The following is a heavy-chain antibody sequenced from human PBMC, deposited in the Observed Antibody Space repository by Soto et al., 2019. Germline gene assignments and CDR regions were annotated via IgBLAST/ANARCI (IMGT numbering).Heavy chain of an antibody. V-gene: IGHV3-23*01. D-gene: IGHD3-3*01. Sequence: PGGSLRLSCAPSGFTFSNYAMTWVRQAPGKGLEWVSGISGSGGSTYYADSVKGRFTISRDNSKNTLYLQMNSLRAEDTAVYYCAKDPTSPDYDFWSGKANWFDPWGQGTLVTVSS. J-gene: IGHJ5*02. CDR1: GFTFSNYA. CDR3: AKDPTSPDYDFWSGKANWFDP. CDR2: ISGSGGST.